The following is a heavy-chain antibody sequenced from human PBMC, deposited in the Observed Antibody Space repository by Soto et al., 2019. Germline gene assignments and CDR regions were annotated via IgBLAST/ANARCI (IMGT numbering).Heavy chain of an antibody. J-gene: IGHJ6*02. Sequence: SETLSLTCAVYGGSFSGYYWSWIRQPPGKGLEWIGEINHSGSTNYNPFLKSRVTISVDTSKNQFSLKLSSVTAADTAVYYCARASQGRWLRDGHYYYGMDVWGQGTTVTISS. CDR3: ARASQGRWLRDGHYYYGMDV. CDR1: GGSFSGYY. D-gene: IGHD5-12*01. V-gene: IGHV4-34*01. CDR2: INHSGST.